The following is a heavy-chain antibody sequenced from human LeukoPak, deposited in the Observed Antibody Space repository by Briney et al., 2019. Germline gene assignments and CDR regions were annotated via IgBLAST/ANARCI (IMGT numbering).Heavy chain of an antibody. V-gene: IGHV3-23*01. J-gene: IGHJ4*02. Sequence: PGGSLRLSCAASGFTISSYAMSWVRQAPGKGLEWVSAISGSGGRTDYADSVKGRFTLSRDNSKNTLYMQMNSLRAEDTAVYYCTSRKEYSTSSVYYWGQGTLVTVSS. D-gene: IGHD6-6*01. CDR2: ISGSGGRT. CDR3: TSRKEYSTSSVYY. CDR1: GFTISSYA.